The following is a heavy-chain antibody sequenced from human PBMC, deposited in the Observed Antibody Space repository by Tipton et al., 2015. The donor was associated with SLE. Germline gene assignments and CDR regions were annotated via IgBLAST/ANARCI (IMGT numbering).Heavy chain of an antibody. J-gene: IGHJ4*02. CDR1: GGSISSGGYS. V-gene: IGHV4-30-2*01. D-gene: IGHD2-21*02. CDR2: IYHSGST. Sequence: TLSLTCAVSGGSISSGGYSWSWIRQPPGKGLEWIGYIYHSGSTYYNPSLKSRVTISVDRSKSQFSLKLSSVTAADTAVYYCARGGPATADGAPDYYFDYWGQGTLVTVSS. CDR3: ARGGPATADGAPDYYFDY.